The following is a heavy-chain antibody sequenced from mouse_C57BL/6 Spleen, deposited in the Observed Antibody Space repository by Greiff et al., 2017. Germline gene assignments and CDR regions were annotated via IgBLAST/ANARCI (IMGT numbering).Heavy chain of an antibody. CDR3: ASGESCGYCGKDWFAY. D-gene: IGHD2-1*01. V-gene: IGHV1-80*01. CDR2: IYPGDGGT. Sequence: QVQLQQSGAELVKPGASVKISCKASGYAFSSYWMNWVKQRPGQGLEWIGQIYPGDGGTNYNGKFKGKATLTADKSSSTAYMQLNSLTSEDSAVYFCASGESCGYCGKDWFAYWGQGTLVTVSA. CDR1: GYAFSSYW. J-gene: IGHJ3*01.